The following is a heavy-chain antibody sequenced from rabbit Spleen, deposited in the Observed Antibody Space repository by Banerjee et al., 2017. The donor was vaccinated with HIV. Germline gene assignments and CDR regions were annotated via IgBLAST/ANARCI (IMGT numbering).Heavy chain of an antibody. CDR2: IGTGSGNT. CDR1: GFSFSSGYD. CDR3: ARDLVTVIGWNFNL. Sequence: QEQLEESGGDLVKPEGSLTLTCTASGFSFSSGYDMCWVRQAPGKGLELIACIGTGSGNTYYASWAKGRFTISKTSSTAVTLQMPSPTAADTATYFCARDLVTVIGWNFNLWGPGTLVTVS. V-gene: IGHV1S45*01. J-gene: IGHJ4*01. D-gene: IGHD5-1*01.